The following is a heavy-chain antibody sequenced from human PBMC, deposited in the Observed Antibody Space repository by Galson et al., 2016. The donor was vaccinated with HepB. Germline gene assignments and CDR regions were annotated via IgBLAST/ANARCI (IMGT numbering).Heavy chain of an antibody. CDR3: AKEGRQYGDYDLDH. Sequence: SLRLSCAASGFTFSNYAMHWVRQAPGKGLEWVAVIWYDGSHQYYGDSVKGRFTISRDNSKNTLYLQMNSLRAEDTAVYYCAKEGRQYGDYDLDHWGQGTLVTVSS. D-gene: IGHD4-17*01. CDR1: GFTFSNYA. V-gene: IGHV3-33*06. J-gene: IGHJ4*02. CDR2: IWYDGSHQ.